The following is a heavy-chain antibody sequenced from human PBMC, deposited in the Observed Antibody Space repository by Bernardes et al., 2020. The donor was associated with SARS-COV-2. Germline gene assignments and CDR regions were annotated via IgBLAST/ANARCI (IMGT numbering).Heavy chain of an antibody. D-gene: IGHD3-22*01. CDR3: ARDSIADYYDSSGYHYVDWYFDL. CDR1: GFTFSSYS. CDR2: ISSSSSTI. J-gene: IGHJ2*01. V-gene: IGHV3-48*01. Sequence: GGSLRLSCAASGFTFSSYSMNWVRQAPGKGLEWVSYISSSSSTIYYADSVKGRFTISRDNAKNSLYLQMNSLRAEDTAVYYCARDSIADYYDSSGYHYVDWYFDLWGRGTLVTVSS.